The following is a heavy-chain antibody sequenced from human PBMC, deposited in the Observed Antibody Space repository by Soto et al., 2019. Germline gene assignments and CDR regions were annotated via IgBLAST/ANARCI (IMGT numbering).Heavy chain of an antibody. CDR1: GYTFSSYD. Sequence: QVQLVQSGAEVKKPGASVKVSCKASGYTFSSYDINWVRQATGQGLEWMGWLNPNSGDTGYAQKFQGRVTLTRNTSINTAYLELSSLTSDDTDVYYCATSGGGWYLYWGQGTLVTVSS. D-gene: IGHD6-19*01. CDR2: LNPNSGDT. V-gene: IGHV1-8*01. J-gene: IGHJ4*02. CDR3: ATSGGGWYLY.